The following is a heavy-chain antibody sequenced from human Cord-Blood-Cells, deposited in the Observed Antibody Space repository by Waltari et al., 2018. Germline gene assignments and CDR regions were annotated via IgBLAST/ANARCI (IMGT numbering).Heavy chain of an antibody. D-gene: IGHD6-19*01. CDR3: AREGYSSGWYVY. Sequence: EVQLVESGGGLVKPGGSLRLSCAASGFTFSSYSMNWVRQAPWKGLEWVSSISSSSSYIYYADSVKGRFTISRDNAKNSLYLQMNSLRAEDTAVYYCAREGYSSGWYVYWGQGTLVTVSS. J-gene: IGHJ4*02. V-gene: IGHV3-21*01. CDR2: ISSSSSYI. CDR1: GFTFSSYS.